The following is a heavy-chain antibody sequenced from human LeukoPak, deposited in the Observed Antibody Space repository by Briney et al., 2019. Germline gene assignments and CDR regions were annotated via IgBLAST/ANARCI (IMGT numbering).Heavy chain of an antibody. CDR1: GGSFSGYY. J-gene: IGHJ6*04. D-gene: IGHD3-10*01. CDR2: INHSGST. CDR3: ANPGGYYYGSGSYFEDV. V-gene: IGHV4-34*01. Sequence: PSETLSLTCAVYGGSFSGYYWSWIRQPPGKVLEWIGEINHSGSTNYNPSLKSRVTISVDTSKNQFSLKLSSVTAADTAVYYCANPGGYYYGSGSYFEDVWGKGTTVTVSS.